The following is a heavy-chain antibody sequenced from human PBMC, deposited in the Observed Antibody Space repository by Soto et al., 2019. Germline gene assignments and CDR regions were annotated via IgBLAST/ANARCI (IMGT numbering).Heavy chain of an antibody. Sequence: GGSLRLSCAASGFTFSNAWINWVRQAPGKGLEWVGRIKSKTGDGSSTTYADSVKGRFTISRDNAKNTLYLQMNSLRAEDTAVYYCARGHPGAIAPRLFDSWGQGTLVTVSS. V-gene: IGHV3-74*01. D-gene: IGHD6-6*01. CDR3: ARGHPGAIAPRLFDS. CDR2: IKSKTGDGSST. J-gene: IGHJ4*02. CDR1: GFTFSNAW.